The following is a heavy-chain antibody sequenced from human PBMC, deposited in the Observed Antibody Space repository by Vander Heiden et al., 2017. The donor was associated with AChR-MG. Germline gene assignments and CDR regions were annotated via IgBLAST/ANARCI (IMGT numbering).Heavy chain of an antibody. Sequence: EVQLVESGGGLVQPGGSLRLSCSASQFSFSKYAMHWVRQAPGKRLEYVSSISNDGDSTYYADSVKGRFTISRDNSKNTVSLQMSSLTVEDTAVFYCVKDTQTIFGVVTDYYYFYTMDVWGQGTTVTGSS. CDR3: VKDTQTIFGVVTDYYYFYTMDV. D-gene: IGHD3-3*01. CDR1: QFSFSKYA. CDR2: ISNDGDST. V-gene: IGHV3-64D*06. J-gene: IGHJ6*02.